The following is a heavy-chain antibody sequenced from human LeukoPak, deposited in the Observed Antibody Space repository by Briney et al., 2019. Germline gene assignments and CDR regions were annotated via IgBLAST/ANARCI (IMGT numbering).Heavy chain of an antibody. CDR3: AKAKQQLGTYYYYGMDV. J-gene: IGHJ6*02. CDR2: ISWNSGSI. Sequence: GGSLRLSCAASGSTFDDYAMHWVRQAPGKGLEWVSGISWNSGSIGYADSVKGRFTISRDNAKNSLYLRMNSLRAEDTALYYCAKAKQQLGTYYYYGMDVWGQGTTVTVSS. CDR1: GSTFDDYA. D-gene: IGHD6-13*01. V-gene: IGHV3-9*01.